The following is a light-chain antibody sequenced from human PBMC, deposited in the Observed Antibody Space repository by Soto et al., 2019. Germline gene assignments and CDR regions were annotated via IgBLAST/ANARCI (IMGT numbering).Light chain of an antibody. CDR2: GAS. J-gene: IGKJ4*01. CDR1: QSVSSN. CDR3: QQYNNWPPLT. V-gene: IGKV3-15*01. Sequence: EIVMTQSPATLSVSPGERATLSCRASQSVSSNVAWYQQKPGQAPRLLIYGASIRATGIPARFSGSGSGTEFTLTISSLQSEDFAVYYCQQYNNWPPLTFGGGTKVEIK.